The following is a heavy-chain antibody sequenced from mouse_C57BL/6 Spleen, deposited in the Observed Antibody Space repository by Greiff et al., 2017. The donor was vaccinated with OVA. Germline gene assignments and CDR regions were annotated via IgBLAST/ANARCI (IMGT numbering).Heavy chain of an antibody. CDR1: GFTFSSYA. CDR2: ISDGGSYT. D-gene: IGHD1-1*01. J-gene: IGHJ1*03. Sequence: EVQRVESGGGLVKPGGSLKLSCAASGFTFSSYAMPWVRQTPEKRLEWVATISDGGSYTYYPDNVKGRFTISRDNAKNNLYLQMSHLRSEDTAMYDCARGRYCCCSCGYFEGWGTGTTVTVSS. V-gene: IGHV5-4*01. CDR3: ARGRYCCCSCGYFEG.